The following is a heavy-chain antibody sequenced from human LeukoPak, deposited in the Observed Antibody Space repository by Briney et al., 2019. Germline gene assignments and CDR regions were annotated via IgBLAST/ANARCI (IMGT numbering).Heavy chain of an antibody. Sequence: GSLRLSCAASGFTFSTYAMHWVRQAPGKGLEWVAVISYDGSSKYYADSVKGRFTISRDNSKSTLYLQMNSLRAEDTAVYYCARARSSYGYGDAFDIWGQGTMVTVSS. CDR3: ARARSSYGYGDAFDI. J-gene: IGHJ3*02. CDR2: ISYDGSSK. D-gene: IGHD5-18*01. V-gene: IGHV3-30*04. CDR1: GFTFSTYA.